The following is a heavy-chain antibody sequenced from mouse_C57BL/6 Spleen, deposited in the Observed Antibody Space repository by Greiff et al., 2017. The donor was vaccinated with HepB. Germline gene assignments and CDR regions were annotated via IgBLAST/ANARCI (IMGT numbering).Heavy chain of an antibody. D-gene: IGHD2-4*01. CDR2: IYPGDGDT. Sequence: QVQLQQSGAELVKPGASVKISCKASGYAFSSYWMNWVKQRPGKGLEWIGQIYPGDGDTNYNGKFKGKATLTADKSSSTAYMQLSSLTSEDSAVYFCARGDYDYDGVYYYAMDYWGQGTSVTVSS. V-gene: IGHV1-80*01. CDR3: ARGDYDYDGVYYYAMDY. J-gene: IGHJ4*01. CDR1: GYAFSSYW.